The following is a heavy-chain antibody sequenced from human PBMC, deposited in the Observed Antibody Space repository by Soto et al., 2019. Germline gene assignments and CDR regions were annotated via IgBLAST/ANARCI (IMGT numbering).Heavy chain of an antibody. V-gene: IGHV4-30-2*01. CDR3: ARGGGVTTTGDDY. J-gene: IGHJ4*02. CDR1: GGSINTATHS. D-gene: IGHD4-4*01. Sequence: QLQLQESGSGLVKPSQTLSLTCAVSGGSINTATHSWSWIRQPPGKGLEWIGYIYHSGSTYYNPSRASRVTISIDKATNQFALGLRSVTAADTAVYYCARGGGVTTTGDDYWGQGILVTVSS. CDR2: IYHSGST.